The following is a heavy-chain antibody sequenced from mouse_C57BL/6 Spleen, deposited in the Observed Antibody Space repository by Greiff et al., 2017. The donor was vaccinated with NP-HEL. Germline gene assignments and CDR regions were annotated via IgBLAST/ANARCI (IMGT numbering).Heavy chain of an antibody. CDR3: AREGYYGSSYVRYFDV. D-gene: IGHD1-1*01. Sequence: EVQLQQSGPELVKPGASVKIPCKASGYTFTDYNMDWVKQSHGKSLEWIGDINPNNGGTIYNQKFKGKATLTVDKSSSTAYMELRSLTSEDTAVYYCAREGYYGSSYVRYFDVWGTGTTVTVSS. V-gene: IGHV1-18*01. CDR1: GYTFTDYN. J-gene: IGHJ1*03. CDR2: INPNNGGT.